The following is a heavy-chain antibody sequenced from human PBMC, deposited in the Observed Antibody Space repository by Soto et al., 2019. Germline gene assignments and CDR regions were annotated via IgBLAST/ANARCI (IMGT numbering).Heavy chain of an antibody. Sequence: HPGGSLRLSCAASGFTFSHYALNWVRQAPGKGLEWVSTTTYSGDFTHYAESVKGRFTVSRDNSKSILYLQMTSLRAEDSALYFCARDPSTGYGGHDDYWGRGTLVTVSS. D-gene: IGHD3-9*01. CDR3: ARDPSTGYGGHDDY. CDR1: GFTFSHYA. CDR2: TTYSGDFT. V-gene: IGHV3-23*01. J-gene: IGHJ4*02.